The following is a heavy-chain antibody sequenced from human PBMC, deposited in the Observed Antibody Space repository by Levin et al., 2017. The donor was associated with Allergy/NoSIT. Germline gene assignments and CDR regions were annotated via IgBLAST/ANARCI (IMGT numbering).Heavy chain of an antibody. Sequence: PGGSLRLSCAASGFSFERYSMDWVRQAPGKALEWVSYISYSSGTIHYADSVKGRFTISRDNANSSLFLQMNRLRDEDTAIYYCARDISGWFSGPHFDYWGQGIPVTVSS. CDR3: ARDISGWFSGPHFDY. D-gene: IGHD6-19*01. CDR2: ISYSSGTI. CDR1: GFSFERYS. J-gene: IGHJ4*02. V-gene: IGHV3-48*02.